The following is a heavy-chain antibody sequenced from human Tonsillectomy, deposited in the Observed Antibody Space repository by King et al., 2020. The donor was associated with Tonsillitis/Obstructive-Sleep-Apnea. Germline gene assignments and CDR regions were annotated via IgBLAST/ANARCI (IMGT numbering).Heavy chain of an antibody. V-gene: IGHV3-30*01. CDR2: ISYDGSNK. D-gene: IGHD3-16*02. CDR1: GFTFSSYA. CDR3: ARSGGDYVWGSYRDMDV. Sequence: VQLVESGGGVVQPGRSLRLSCAASGFTFSSYAMHWVRQAPGKGLEWVAVISYDGSNKYYADSVMGRFTISRDNSKKTLYLQMNSLGAEDTAVYYCARSGGDYVWGSYRDMDVWGKGTTVTVSS. J-gene: IGHJ6*03.